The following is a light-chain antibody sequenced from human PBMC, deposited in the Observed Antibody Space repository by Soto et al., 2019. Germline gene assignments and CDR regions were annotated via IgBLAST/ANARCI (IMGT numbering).Light chain of an antibody. CDR1: QSVSNN. CDR2: GAS. V-gene: IGKV3-15*01. CDR3: QHYNNWPPWT. Sequence: DIVMTQSPATLSVSPGERATLSCRASQSVSNNLAWYQQKFGQAPRLLIYGASTRATGIPARFSGSGSGTEFTLTISSLQSEDFAVYYCQHYNNWPPWTFGQGTKVEVK. J-gene: IGKJ1*01.